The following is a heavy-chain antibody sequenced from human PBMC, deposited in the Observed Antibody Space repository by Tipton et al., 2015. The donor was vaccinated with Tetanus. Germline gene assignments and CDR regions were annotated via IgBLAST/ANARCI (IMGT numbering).Heavy chain of an antibody. V-gene: IGHV3-23*01. CDR3: VLDYGNGSGSSYAFDI. D-gene: IGHD3-10*01. Sequence: SLRLSCAASGFTFSSYAMSWVRQAPGKGLEWVSAISGSGGSTYYADSVKGRFTISRDNSKNTLYLQMNSLRAEDTAVYYCVLDYGNGSGSSYAFDIWGQGTMVTVSS. CDR2: ISGSGGST. CDR1: GFTFSSYA. J-gene: IGHJ3*02.